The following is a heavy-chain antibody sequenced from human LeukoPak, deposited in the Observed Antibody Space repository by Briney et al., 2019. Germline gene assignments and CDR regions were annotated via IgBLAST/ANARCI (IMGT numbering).Heavy chain of an antibody. CDR1: GYTFTSYG. Sequence: APVKVSCKASGYTFTSYGISWVRQAPGQRLEWMGWISAYNGNTNYAQKLQGRVTMTTDTSTSTAYMELRSLRSDDTAVYYCARAYYYDSSGYPSTLWYWGQGALVTVSS. J-gene: IGHJ4*02. D-gene: IGHD3-22*01. CDR3: ARAYYYDSSGYPSTLWY. V-gene: IGHV1-18*01. CDR2: ISAYNGNT.